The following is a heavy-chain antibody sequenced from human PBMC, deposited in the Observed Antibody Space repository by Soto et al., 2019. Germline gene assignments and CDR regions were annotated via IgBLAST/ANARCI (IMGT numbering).Heavy chain of an antibody. J-gene: IGHJ4*02. CDR1: GGTFGNYP. CDR2: IFPLTDIP. CDR3: ARSTLVVLNYFES. V-gene: IGHV1-69*02. Sequence: QVQLVQSGTEVKKPGSSVKVSCKASGGTFGNYPINWVRQAPGQGLEWMGSIFPLTDIPDYAQNFQARLTISADKSTSTAYMELSGLTSDDTAMYFCARSTLVVLNYFESWGQGTLVTVSS. D-gene: IGHD1-1*01.